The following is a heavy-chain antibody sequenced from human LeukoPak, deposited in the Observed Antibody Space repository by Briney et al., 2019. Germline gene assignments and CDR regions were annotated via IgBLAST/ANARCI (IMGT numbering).Heavy chain of an antibody. CDR1: GFIFSSYS. J-gene: IGHJ5*02. CDR2: ISSHSSTV. Sequence: GGSLRLSCTGSGFIFSSYSMNWVRQAPGKGREWISYISSHSSTVYYADSVRGRFTISRDNDKRSVYLQMSSLRVEDTAVYYCARDGSAGSYLNWFDLWGQGTLVTVSS. CDR3: ARDGSAGSYLNWFDL. V-gene: IGHV3-48*01. D-gene: IGHD3-10*01.